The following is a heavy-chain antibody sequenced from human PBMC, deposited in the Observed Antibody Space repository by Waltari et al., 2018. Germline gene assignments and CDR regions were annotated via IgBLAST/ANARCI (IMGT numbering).Heavy chain of an antibody. CDR3: ARASGYDYIWGSYRGRRGLFLGRFDP. CDR2: NNHSGST. CDR1: GGSFSGYY. D-gene: IGHD3-16*02. J-gene: IGHJ5*02. V-gene: IGHV4-34*01. Sequence: QVQLQQWGAGLLKLSETLSLTCAVYGGSFSGYYWSWIRQPPGKGLEWIGENNHSGSTTYNPSLKSRVTISVDTSKNQFSLKLSSVTAADTAVYYCARASGYDYIWGSYRGRRGLFLGRFDPWGQGTLVTVSS.